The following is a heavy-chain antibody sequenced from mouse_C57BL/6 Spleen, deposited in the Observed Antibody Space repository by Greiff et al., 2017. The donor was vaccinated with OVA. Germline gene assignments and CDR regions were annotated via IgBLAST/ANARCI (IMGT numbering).Heavy chain of an antibody. D-gene: IGHD2-4*01. Sequence: VQLQESGAELVRPGASVKLSCKASGYTFTDYYINWVKQRPGQGLEWIARIYPGSGNTYYNEKFKGKATLTAEKSSSTAYMQLSSLTSEDSAVYFCASYDYDEGTDYWGQGTTLTVSS. V-gene: IGHV1-76*01. J-gene: IGHJ2*01. CDR2: IYPGSGNT. CDR1: GYTFTDYY. CDR3: ASYDYDEGTDY.